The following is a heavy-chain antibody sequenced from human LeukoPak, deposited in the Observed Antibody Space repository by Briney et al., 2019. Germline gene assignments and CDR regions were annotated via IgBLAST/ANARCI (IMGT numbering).Heavy chain of an antibody. CDR3: AKDLAAGTEDYYMDV. J-gene: IGHJ6*03. V-gene: IGHV3-30*02. CDR1: GFTFSSYG. CDR2: IRYDGSNK. Sequence: GRSLRLSCAASGFTFSSYGMHWVRQAPGKGLEWVAFIRYDGSNKYYADSVKGRFTISRDNSKNTLYLQMNSLRAEDTAVYYCAKDLAAGTEDYYMDVWGKGTTVTISS. D-gene: IGHD6-13*01.